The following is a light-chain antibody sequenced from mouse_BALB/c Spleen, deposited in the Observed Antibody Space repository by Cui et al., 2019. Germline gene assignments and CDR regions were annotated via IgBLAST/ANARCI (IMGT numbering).Light chain of an antibody. J-gene: IGKJ5*01. V-gene: IGKV4-74*01. CDR1: SSVRSSY. Sequence: QLVLTQSPALMPSSPEERVTMTCTASSSVRSSYLHWYQQKPGSSPKLWIYSTSNLASGVPARFSGSGSGTSYSLTISRMEAEDAATYFCHQYHRSPLTFGAGTKLELK. CDR3: HQYHRSPLT. CDR2: STS.